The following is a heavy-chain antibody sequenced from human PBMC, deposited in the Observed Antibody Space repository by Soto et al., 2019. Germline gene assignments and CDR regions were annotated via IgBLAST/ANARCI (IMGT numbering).Heavy chain of an antibody. D-gene: IGHD3-3*01. J-gene: IGHJ4*02. CDR3: ARDRGQIFGVVIVQKRNEKFDY. CDR1: GYTFTSYG. CDR2: ISAYNGNT. Sequence: ASVKVSCKASGYTFTSYGISWVRQAPGQGLEWMGWISAYNGNTNYAQKLQGRVTMTTATSTSTAYMELRSLRSDDTAVYYCARDRGQIFGVVIVQKRNEKFDYWGQGTLVTVSS. V-gene: IGHV1-18*01.